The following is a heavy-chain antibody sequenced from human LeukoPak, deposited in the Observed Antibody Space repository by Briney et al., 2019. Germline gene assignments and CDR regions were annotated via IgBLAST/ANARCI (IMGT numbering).Heavy chain of an antibody. CDR2: ISSSSSYI. V-gene: IGHV3-21*01. J-gene: IGHJ5*02. CDR3: ARDRYFDWSGH. D-gene: IGHD3-9*01. CDR1: GFTYSSYS. Sequence: GGSLRLSCAASGFTYSSYSMNWVRQAPGKGLEWVSSISSSSSYIYYADSVKGRFTISRDNAKNSLYLQMNSLRAEDTAVYYCARDRYFDWSGHWGQGTLVTVSS.